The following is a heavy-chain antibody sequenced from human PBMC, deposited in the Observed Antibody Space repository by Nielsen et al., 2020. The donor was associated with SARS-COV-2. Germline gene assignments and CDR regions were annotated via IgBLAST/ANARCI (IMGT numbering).Heavy chain of an antibody. V-gene: IGHV1-2*06. D-gene: IGHD5-24*01. CDR3: GRVLEMATIGRWSDP. CDR1: GYTFTGYY. CDR2: INPNSGGT. Sequence: ASVKVSCKASGYTFTGYYMHWVRQAPGQGLEWMGRINPNSGGTNYAQKFQGRVTMTRDTSISTAYMELSRLRSEDTAMYYCGRVLEMATIGRWSDPWGQGTLVTVSS. J-gene: IGHJ5*02.